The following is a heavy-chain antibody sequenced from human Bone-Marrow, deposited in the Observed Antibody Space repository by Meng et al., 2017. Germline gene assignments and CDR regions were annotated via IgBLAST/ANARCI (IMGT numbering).Heavy chain of an antibody. J-gene: IGHJ4*02. D-gene: IGHD3-10*01. CDR2: INAGNGNT. CDR3: ARGRPCHYYGSGSYYRPFDY. V-gene: IGHV1-3*01. CDR1: GYTFTSYA. Sequence: ASVKVSCKASGYTFTSYAMHWVRQAPGQRLEWMGWINAGNGNTKYSQKFQGRVTITRDTSASTTYMELSSLRSEDTAVYYCARGRPCHYYGSGSYYRPFDYWGQGTLVTVSS.